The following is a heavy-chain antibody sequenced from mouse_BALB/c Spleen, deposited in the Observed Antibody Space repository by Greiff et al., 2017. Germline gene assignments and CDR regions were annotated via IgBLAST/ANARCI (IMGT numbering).Heavy chain of an antibody. CDR2: IDPENGNT. CDR3: ARRGIYYGNYFAY. Sequence: EVKLQESGAELVRPGALVKLSCKASGFNIKDYYMHWVKQRPEQGLEWIGWIDPENGNTIYDPKFQGKASITADTSSNTAYLQLSSLTSEDTAVYYCARRGIYYGNYFAYWGQGTLVTVSA. CDR1: GFNIKDYY. V-gene: IGHV14-1*02. D-gene: IGHD2-1*01. J-gene: IGHJ3*01.